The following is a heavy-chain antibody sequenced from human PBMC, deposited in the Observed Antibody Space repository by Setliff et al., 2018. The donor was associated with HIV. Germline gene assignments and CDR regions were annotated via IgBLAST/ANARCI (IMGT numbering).Heavy chain of an antibody. V-gene: IGHV4-59*01. CDR3: AREGYYDRADAFDI. D-gene: IGHD3-22*01. Sequence: PSETLSLTCTVSGGSISSYYWSWIRQPPGKGLEWIGYIYYSGSTNYNPSLKSRVTISVDTSKNQFSLKLSSVTAADTAVYYCAREGYYDRADAFDIWGQGTMVTVS. J-gene: IGHJ3*02. CDR2: IYYSGST. CDR1: GGSISSYY.